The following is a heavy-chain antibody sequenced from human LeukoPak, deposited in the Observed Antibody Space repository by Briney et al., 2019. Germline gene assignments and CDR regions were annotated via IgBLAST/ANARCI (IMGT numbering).Heavy chain of an antibody. J-gene: IGHJ4*02. CDR2: IKKDGSDK. CDR1: GFTFSNFW. V-gene: IGHV3-7*01. CDR3: ARGSMITFGGVLDY. D-gene: IGHD3-16*01. Sequence: PGGSLRLSCAASGFTFSNFWMSWVRQAPGKGLEWAANIKKDGSDKSYVTSVKGRFTISRDNAKKSLYLQMNSLRAEDTAVYYCARGSMITFGGVLDYWGQGTLVTVSS.